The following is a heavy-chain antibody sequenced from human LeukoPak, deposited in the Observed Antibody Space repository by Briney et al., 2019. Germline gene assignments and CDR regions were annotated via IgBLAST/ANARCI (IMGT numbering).Heavy chain of an antibody. V-gene: IGHV4-34*01. Sequence: SETLFLTCAVYGGSFSGYYWGWIRQPPGKGLEWIGEIIHSGSTNYNPSLKSRVTISVDTSKNQFSLKLSSVTAADTAVYYCARGLRYDILTGHYTFDFWGQGTLVTVSS. CDR2: IIHSGST. J-gene: IGHJ4*02. D-gene: IGHD3-9*01. CDR3: ARGLRYDILTGHYTFDF. CDR1: GGSFSGYY.